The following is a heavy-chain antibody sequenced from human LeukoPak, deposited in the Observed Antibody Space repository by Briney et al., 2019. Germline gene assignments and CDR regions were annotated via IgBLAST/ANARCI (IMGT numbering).Heavy chain of an antibody. CDR2: INSDGSST. V-gene: IGHV3-74*01. CDR1: GFTFSSYA. CDR3: ARVSVGRYYFDN. D-gene: IGHD3-3*02. J-gene: IGHJ4*02. Sequence: PGGSLRLSCAASGFTFSSYAMSWVRQPPGKGLVWVSRINSDGSSTNYADSVKGRFTISRDNAKNTVYLQMNSLRAEDTAVYYCARVSVGRYYFDNWGRGTPVTVS.